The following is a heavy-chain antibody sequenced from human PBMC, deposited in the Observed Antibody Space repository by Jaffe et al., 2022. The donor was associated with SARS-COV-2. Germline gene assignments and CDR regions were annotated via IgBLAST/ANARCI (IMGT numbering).Heavy chain of an antibody. CDR3: AKVPTPRCSDETCSFDF. D-gene: IGHD2-15*01. J-gene: IGHJ4*02. V-gene: IGHV3-23*01. CDR1: GFTFNSYA. CDR2: ISATGGVT. Sequence: EVQLLESGGGLVQPGGSLRLSCAASGFTFNSYAMSWVRQAPGKGLEWVSSISATGGVTYYADSVKGRFTISRDNSEKTVYLQMNSLRAEDPAVYYCAKVPTPRCSDETCSFDFWGQGTLVTVSS.